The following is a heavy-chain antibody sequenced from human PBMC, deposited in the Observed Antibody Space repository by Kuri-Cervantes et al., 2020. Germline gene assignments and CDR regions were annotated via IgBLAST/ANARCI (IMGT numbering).Heavy chain of an antibody. CDR3: ARDSGDDYYGSGSYYND. CDR1: GYTFTSYY. CDR2: INPSGGST. D-gene: IGHD3-10*01. V-gene: IGHV1-46*01. Sequence: ASVKVSCKASGYTFTSYYMHWVRQPPGQGLEWMGIINPSGGSTSYAQKFQGRVTMTRDTSTSTVYMELSSLRSEDTAVYYCARDSGDDYYGSGSYYNDWGQGTMVTVSS. J-gene: IGHJ3*01.